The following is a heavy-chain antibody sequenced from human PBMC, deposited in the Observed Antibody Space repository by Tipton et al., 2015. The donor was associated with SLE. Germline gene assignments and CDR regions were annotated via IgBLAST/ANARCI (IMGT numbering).Heavy chain of an antibody. CDR1: GGPISPHF. Sequence: TLSLTCTVSGGPISPHFWTWIRQPPGNQLEWIGYIRYSGRTEYNAAVESRAVISLDTSKNQLSLKLSSVTAADSAFYYCARLPDIDGWPFDLWGQGTQVTVSS. CDR3: ARLPDIDGWPFDL. J-gene: IGHJ4*02. V-gene: IGHV4-59*11. D-gene: IGHD3-9*01. CDR2: IRYSGRT.